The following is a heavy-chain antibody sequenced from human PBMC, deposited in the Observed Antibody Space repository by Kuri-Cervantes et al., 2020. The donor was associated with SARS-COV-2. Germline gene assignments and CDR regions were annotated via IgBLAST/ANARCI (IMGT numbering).Heavy chain of an antibody. D-gene: IGHD3-3*01. CDR1: GFTFSSYA. Sequence: GGSLRLSCSASGFTFSSYAMHWVRQAPGKGLEYVPAISSNGGSTYYADSVKGRFTISRDNSKNTLYLQMSSLRAEDTAVYYCVKVTTYYDFWSGYSYGMDVWGRGTTVTVSS. CDR2: ISSNGGST. V-gene: IGHV3-64D*08. J-gene: IGHJ6*02. CDR3: VKVTTYYDFWSGYSYGMDV.